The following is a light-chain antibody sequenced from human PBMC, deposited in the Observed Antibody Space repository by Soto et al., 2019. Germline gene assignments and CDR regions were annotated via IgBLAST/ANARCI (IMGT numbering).Light chain of an antibody. CDR3: QQYGSSMYT. CDR1: QSVSSSY. J-gene: IGKJ2*01. CDR2: AAS. Sequence: EAVLTQSPGTLSLSPGERATLSCRATQSVSSSYLAWYQQKPGQAPRLLIYAASSRATGIPDRFSGSGSGTEFTLAISRLEPEHFAVYYCQQYGSSMYTFGQGTKLEIK. V-gene: IGKV3-20*01.